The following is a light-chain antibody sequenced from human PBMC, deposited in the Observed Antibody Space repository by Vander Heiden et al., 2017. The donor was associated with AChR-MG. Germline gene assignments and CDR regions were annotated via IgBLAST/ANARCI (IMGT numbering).Light chain of an antibody. V-gene: IGKV1-6*01. Sequence: AIQLTQSPSSLSASVGDRVTITCRASQGIRNDLGWYQQKPGKAPKLLIYAASSLQSGVPSRFSGSGSGTDFTLTISSLQPEDFATYYCRQYDNYPWTFGQGTKVEIK. J-gene: IGKJ1*01. CDR1: QGIRND. CDR3: RQYDNYPWT. CDR2: AAS.